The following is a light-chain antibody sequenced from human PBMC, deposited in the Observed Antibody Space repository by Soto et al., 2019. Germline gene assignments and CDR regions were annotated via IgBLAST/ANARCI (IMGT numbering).Light chain of an antibody. J-gene: IGLJ3*02. CDR1: SSNIGAPYN. CDR3: QSFDLSQTWV. Sequence: QAVVTQPPSVSGAPGQRVTISCTGGSSNIGAPYNVHWYQQLPGTAPKLLIYGNTNRPSGVPDRFSGSKSGTSASLAITGLQPEDEADYYCQSFDLSQTWVFGGGTKVTVL. V-gene: IGLV1-40*01. CDR2: GNT.